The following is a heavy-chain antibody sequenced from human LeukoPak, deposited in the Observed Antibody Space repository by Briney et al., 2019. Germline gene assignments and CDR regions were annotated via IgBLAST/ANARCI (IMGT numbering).Heavy chain of an antibody. V-gene: IGHV3-7*01. CDR1: GFTFTSYG. CDR2: IKQEGREK. CDR3: AKDATAVPGTVYMDV. J-gene: IGHJ6*03. Sequence: GGTLRLSCAASGFTFTSYGMSWVRQAPGKGLEWVANIKQEGREKYYVDSVKGRFTISRDNATNSVYLQMTSLRAEDTALYYCAKDATAVPGTVYMDVWGKGTTVTISS. D-gene: IGHD6-13*01.